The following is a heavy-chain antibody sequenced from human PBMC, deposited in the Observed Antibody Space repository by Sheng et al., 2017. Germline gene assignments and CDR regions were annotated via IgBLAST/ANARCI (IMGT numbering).Heavy chain of an antibody. J-gene: IGHJ5*02. D-gene: IGHD2-15*01. CDR3: ARDGGSCYGNWFDP. CDR1: GGSISSYY. Sequence: QVQLQESGPGLVKPSETLSLTCTVSGGSISSYYWSWIRQPPGKGLEWIGYIYYSGSTNYNPSLKSRVTISVDTSKNQFSLKLSSVTAADTAVYYCARDGGSCYGNWFDPWGQGTLVTVSS. CDR2: IYYSGST. V-gene: IGHV4-59*01.